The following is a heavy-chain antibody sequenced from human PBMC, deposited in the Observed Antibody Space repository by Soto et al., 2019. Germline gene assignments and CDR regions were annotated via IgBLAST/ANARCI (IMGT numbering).Heavy chain of an antibody. Sequence: GASVEVTWKASCYSFASCGISWVRQAPGQGLEWMGWISAYNGNTNYAQKLQGRVTMTTDTSTSTAYMELRSLRSDDTAVYYCARVGRFIGNKYWYGMDVWGQGSTVTVSS. CDR3: ARVGRFIGNKYWYGMDV. J-gene: IGHJ6*02. CDR2: ISAYNGNT. V-gene: IGHV1-18*04. CDR1: CYSFASCG. D-gene: IGHD2-15*01.